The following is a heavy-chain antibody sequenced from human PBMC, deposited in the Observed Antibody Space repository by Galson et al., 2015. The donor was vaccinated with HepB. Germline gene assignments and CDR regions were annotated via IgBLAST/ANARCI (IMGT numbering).Heavy chain of an antibody. CDR2: INPNSGGT. CDR3: ARDGGWNYVAGWFDP. J-gene: IGHJ5*02. D-gene: IGHD1-7*01. Sequence: SVKVSCKASGYTFTGSYMHWVRQAPGQGLEWMGWINPNSGGTNYAQKFQGRVTMTRDTSISTAYMELSRLRSDDTAVYYCARDGGWNYVAGWFDPWGQGTLVTVSS. V-gene: IGHV1-2*02. CDR1: GYTFTGSY.